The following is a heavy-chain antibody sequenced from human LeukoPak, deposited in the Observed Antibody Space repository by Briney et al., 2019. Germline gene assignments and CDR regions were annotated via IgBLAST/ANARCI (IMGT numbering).Heavy chain of an antibody. CDR2: ISSSSSYI. Sequence: GGSLRLSCAASGFTFSSYSMNWVRQAPGKGLEWVSSISSSSSYIYYADSVKGRFAISRDNAKNSLYLQMNSLRAEDTAVYYCAVYSGSYGGYYYMDVWGKGTTVTVSS. D-gene: IGHD1-26*01. CDR1: GFTFSSYS. J-gene: IGHJ6*03. V-gene: IGHV3-21*01. CDR3: AVYSGSYGGYYYMDV.